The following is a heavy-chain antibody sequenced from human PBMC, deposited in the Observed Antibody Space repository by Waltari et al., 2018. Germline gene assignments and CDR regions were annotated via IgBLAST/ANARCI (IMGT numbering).Heavy chain of an antibody. Sequence: EVQLLESGGDLVQPGGSLRLSCTVSGFIFSSYAMTWVRQAPGKGREWGAGISYNGGTTYYADSVKARFTISRDNSRNTLFLQMNSLRAEDTAVYYCARDQVGLAAVRALLSWGRGTLVTVSS. CDR1: GFIFSSYA. J-gene: IGHJ4*02. V-gene: IGHV3-23*01. D-gene: IGHD6-13*01. CDR2: ISYNGGTT. CDR3: ARDQVGLAAVRALLS.